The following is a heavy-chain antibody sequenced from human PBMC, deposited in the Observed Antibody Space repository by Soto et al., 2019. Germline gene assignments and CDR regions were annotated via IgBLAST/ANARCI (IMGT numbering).Heavy chain of an antibody. J-gene: IGHJ5*02. CDR1: AYTFTSYG. V-gene: IGHV1-46*03. CDR2: INPSGGST. CDR3: ARDNCSSISCYFADNWFDP. D-gene: IGHD2-2*01. Sequence: ASVKVSCKASAYTFTSYGISWVRQAPGQGLEWMGIINPSGGSTSYAQKIQGRVTMTRDTSTSTVYMELSSLRSEDTAVYYCARDNCSSISCYFADNWFDPWGQGTLVTVSS.